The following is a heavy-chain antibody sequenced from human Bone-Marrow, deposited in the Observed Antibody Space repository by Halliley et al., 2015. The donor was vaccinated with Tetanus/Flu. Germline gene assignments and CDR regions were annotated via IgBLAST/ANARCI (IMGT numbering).Heavy chain of an antibody. J-gene: IGHJ4*02. CDR3: AGAPPFAYDRDVRGIHNFDH. CDR2: IFYSGIA. V-gene: IGHV4-59*02. Sequence: TLSLTCTVSGGSVSSDYWSWIRQSPGRGLEWIGDIFYSGIANYNPSLKSRVTMSVDTSDNVFTLNLTSVTAADTAVYYCAGAPPFAYDRDVRGIHNFDHWGQGTLVTVPS. D-gene: IGHD3-22*01. CDR1: GGSVSSDY.